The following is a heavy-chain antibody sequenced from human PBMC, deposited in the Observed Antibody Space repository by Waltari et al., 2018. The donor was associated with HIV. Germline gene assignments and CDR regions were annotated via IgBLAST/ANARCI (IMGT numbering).Heavy chain of an antibody. J-gene: IGHJ6*02. CDR3: ARADQWGLFLDSYYGLDV. CDR2: INQDGSVK. V-gene: IGHV3-7*01. Sequence: EKLLQSGVGFVQSGGSLRLPCVGSGFTFRCSWNICPRQAPGKRPEWVARINQDGSVKSYVDSVKGRFSVSRDYAKTSVYLEMTSLRAKDTAVYYCARADQWGLFLDSYYGLDVWGRGTTVTVS. CDR1: GFTFRCSW. D-gene: IGHD2-8*01.